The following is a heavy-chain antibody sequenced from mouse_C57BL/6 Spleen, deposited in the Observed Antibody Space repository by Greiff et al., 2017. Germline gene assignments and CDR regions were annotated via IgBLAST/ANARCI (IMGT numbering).Heavy chain of an antibody. V-gene: IGHV1-64*01. CDR2: IHPNSGST. CDR1: GYTFTSYW. Sequence: QVQLQQPGAELVKPGASVKLSCKASGYTFTSYWMHWVKQRPGQGLEWIGMIHPNSGSTNYNEKFKSKATLTVDKSSSTAYMQLSSLTSEDSAVYCCARSYGNYGYYFDYWGQGTTLTVSS. D-gene: IGHD2-1*01. J-gene: IGHJ2*01. CDR3: ARSYGNYGYYFDY.